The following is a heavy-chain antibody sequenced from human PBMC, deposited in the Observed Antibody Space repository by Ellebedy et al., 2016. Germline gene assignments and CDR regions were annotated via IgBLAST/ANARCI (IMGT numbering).Heavy chain of an antibody. CDR1: GGSISSGGYS. Sequence: SETPSLTCAVSGGSISSGGYSWSWIRQPPGKGLEWIGYIYHSGSTYYNPSLKSRVTISVDRSKNQFSLKLSSVTAADTAVYYCARRNCGGDCYGMDVWGQGTTVTVSS. CDR2: IYHSGST. V-gene: IGHV4-30-2*01. D-gene: IGHD2-21*01. CDR3: ARRNCGGDCYGMDV. J-gene: IGHJ6*02.